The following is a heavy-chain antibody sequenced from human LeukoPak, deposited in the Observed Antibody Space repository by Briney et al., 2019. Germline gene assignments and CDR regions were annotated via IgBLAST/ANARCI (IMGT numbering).Heavy chain of an antibody. CDR3: ARSYYDFWSGYPYFDY. Sequence: PSETLSLTCAVSGGSISSSNWWSWVRQPPGQGLEWIGEIYHSGSTNYNPSLKSRVTISVDKSKNQFSLKLSSVTAADTAVYYCARSYYDFWSGYPYFDYWGQGTLVTVSS. CDR1: GGSISSSNW. J-gene: IGHJ4*02. V-gene: IGHV4-4*02. D-gene: IGHD3-3*01. CDR2: IYHSGST.